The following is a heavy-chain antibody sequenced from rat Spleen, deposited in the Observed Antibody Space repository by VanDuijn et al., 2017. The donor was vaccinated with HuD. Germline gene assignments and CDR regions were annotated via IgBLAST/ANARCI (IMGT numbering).Heavy chain of an antibody. V-gene: IGHV5-17*01. D-gene: IGHD4-2*01. CDR3: TRENWKPDY. CDR1: GFTFRDYA. CDR2: ILYDTTNT. J-gene: IGHJ2*01. Sequence: EVQLVESGGGFVQPGRSLKFSCVASGFTFRDYAMAWVRQAPEKGLEWVATILYDTTNTYYRDSVRGRFTISRDNAKNTLYLQMDSLRSEDTATYYCTRENWKPDYWGQGVMVTVSS.